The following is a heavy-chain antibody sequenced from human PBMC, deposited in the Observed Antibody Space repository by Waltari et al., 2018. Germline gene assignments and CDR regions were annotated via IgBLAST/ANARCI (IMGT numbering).Heavy chain of an antibody. CDR2: SASDGMTT. J-gene: IGHJ4*02. Sequence: EVQLVESGGGLVQPGGSLRLSCAASGFTFSNYWMHWVGQAPGKGLVWGSRSASDGMTTDYADSVKGRFIISRDNARNTLYLQMNSLRAEDTAIYYCGSDLTGVQDFWGPGTLVTVSS. D-gene: IGHD2-8*02. CDR3: GSDLTGVQDF. V-gene: IGHV3-74*01. CDR1: GFTFSNYW.